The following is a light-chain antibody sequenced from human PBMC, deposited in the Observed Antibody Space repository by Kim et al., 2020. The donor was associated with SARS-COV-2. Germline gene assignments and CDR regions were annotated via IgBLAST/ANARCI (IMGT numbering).Light chain of an antibody. Sequence: SPTEIATLSCRSSQSVSRSYLAWYQQKPGQAPRLLIYGASSMATGIPDRFSGSGSGTDFTLTISRLEPEDFTVYYCQQYGSSRLTFGGGSKVDIK. J-gene: IGKJ4*01. CDR1: QSVSRSY. CDR3: QQYGSSRLT. CDR2: GAS. V-gene: IGKV3-20*01.